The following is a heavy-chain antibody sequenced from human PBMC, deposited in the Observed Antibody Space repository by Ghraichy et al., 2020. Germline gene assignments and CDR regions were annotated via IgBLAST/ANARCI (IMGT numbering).Heavy chain of an antibody. CDR1: GFTFRSFW. V-gene: IGHV3-7*01. D-gene: IGHD3-22*01. Sequence: GGSLRLSCAASGFTFRSFWMSWVRQAPGEGLEWVANIKQDGGEKYYVDSVRGRFTISRDNAKNSLYLQMNSLRAEDTAVYYCARVPYYYDSSGFYRPHYFDYWGQGTLVTVSS. CDR2: IKQDGGEK. J-gene: IGHJ4*02. CDR3: ARVPYYYDSSGFYRPHYFDY.